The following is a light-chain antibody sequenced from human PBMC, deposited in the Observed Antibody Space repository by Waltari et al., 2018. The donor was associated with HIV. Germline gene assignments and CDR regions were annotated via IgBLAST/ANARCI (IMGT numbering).Light chain of an antibody. J-gene: IGLJ2*01. CDR1: SSHIGAGYD. Sequence: SVLTQPPSVSGAPGQRVTISCTGRSSHIGAGYDVHWYQQRPGTAPKLLIHGNRNRPSGVPDRFSGSKSGTSASLAITGLQAEDEADYYCQSYDSSLSGVVFGGGTRLTVL. CDR2: GNR. CDR3: QSYDSSLSGVV. V-gene: IGLV1-40*01.